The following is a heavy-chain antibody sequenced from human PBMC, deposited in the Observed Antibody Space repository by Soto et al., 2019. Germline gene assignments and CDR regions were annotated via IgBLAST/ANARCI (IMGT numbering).Heavy chain of an antibody. Sequence: GGSLRLSCAASGFTFSNYAMTWVRQAPGKGLEWVSTLSGSGGDTYYGDSVRGRITISRDNSKNTLYLQMNSLRAEDTAVYFCAKDERGRGYSYGYWAHWGQGTLVTVSS. CDR1: GFTFSNYA. D-gene: IGHD5-18*01. J-gene: IGHJ4*02. CDR2: LSGSGGDT. CDR3: AKDERGRGYSYGYWAH. V-gene: IGHV3-23*01.